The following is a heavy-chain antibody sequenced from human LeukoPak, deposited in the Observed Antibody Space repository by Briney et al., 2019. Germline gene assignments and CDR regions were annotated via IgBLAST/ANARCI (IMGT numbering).Heavy chain of an antibody. CDR2: IKQDGSET. J-gene: IGHJ6*03. CDR3: ARGPILRHFDYYMDV. D-gene: IGHD3-9*01. CDR1: EFTFSHHW. V-gene: IGHV3-7*01. Sequence: GGSLRLSCAASEFTFSHHWMTWVRQAPGKGLKLVANIKQDGSETYYVDSVKGRFTISRDNAKNSLDMQMNSLRVEDTAVYYCARGPILRHFDYYMDVWGKGTTVIISS.